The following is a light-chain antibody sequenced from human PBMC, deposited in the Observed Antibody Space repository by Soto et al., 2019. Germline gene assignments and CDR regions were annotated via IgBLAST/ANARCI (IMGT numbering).Light chain of an antibody. J-gene: IGLJ2*01. CDR1: SSNIGAGYD. V-gene: IGLV1-40*01. CDR3: QSYDSSLIVV. CDR2: GNS. Sequence: QSVLTQSPSVSGAPGQRVTISRTGSSSNIGAGYDVHWYQQLPGTAPKLLIYGNSNRPSGVPDRFSGSKSGTSASLAITGLQAEDEADYYCQSYDSSLIVVFGGGTKLTVL.